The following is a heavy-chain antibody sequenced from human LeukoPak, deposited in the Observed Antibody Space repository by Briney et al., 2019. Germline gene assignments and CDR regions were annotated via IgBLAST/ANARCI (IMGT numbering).Heavy chain of an antibody. CDR3: ASAIVGATFYYYGMDV. V-gene: IGHV3-74*01. D-gene: IGHD1-26*01. CDR1: GFTFSSYW. Sequence: GGSLRLSCAASGFTFSSYWMHWVRQAPGKGLVWVSRINSDGSSTSYADSVKGRFTISRDNAKNMLYLQMNSLRAEDTAVYYCASAIVGATFYYYGMDVWGQGTTVTVSS. J-gene: IGHJ6*02. CDR2: INSDGSST.